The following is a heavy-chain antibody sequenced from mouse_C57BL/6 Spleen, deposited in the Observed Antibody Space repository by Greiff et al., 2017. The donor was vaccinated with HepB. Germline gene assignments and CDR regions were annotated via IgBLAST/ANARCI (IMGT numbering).Heavy chain of an antibody. CDR3: ARGLTGAWFAY. Sequence: QVHVKQSGAELVKPGASVKISCKASGYAFSSYWMNWVKQRPGKGLEWIGQIYPGDGDTNYNGKFKGKATLTADKSSSTAYMQLSSLTSEDSAVYFCARGLTGAWFAYWGQGTLVTVSA. CDR2: IYPGDGDT. CDR1: GYAFSSYW. V-gene: IGHV1-80*01. D-gene: IGHD4-1*01. J-gene: IGHJ3*01.